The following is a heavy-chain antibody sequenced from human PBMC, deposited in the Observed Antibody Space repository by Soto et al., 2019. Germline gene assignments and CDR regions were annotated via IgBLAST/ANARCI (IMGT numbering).Heavy chain of an antibody. CDR2: INHSGST. Sequence: SETLSLTCAVSGGSFSGYYWSWIRQPPGKGLEWIGEINHSGSTNYNPSLKSRVTISVDTSKNQFSLKLSSVTAADTAVYYCARDYGGNVFDYWGQGTLVTVS. CDR1: GGSFSGYY. V-gene: IGHV4-34*01. D-gene: IGHD4-17*01. J-gene: IGHJ4*02. CDR3: ARDYGGNVFDY.